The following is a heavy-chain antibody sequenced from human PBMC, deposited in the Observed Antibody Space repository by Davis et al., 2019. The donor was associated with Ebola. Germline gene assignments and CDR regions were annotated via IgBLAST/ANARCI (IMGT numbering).Heavy chain of an antibody. D-gene: IGHD3-3*01. CDR3: AKDSSETIVGVVGRFDY. J-gene: IGHJ4*02. CDR2: ITGNGGST. CDR1: GFTFTTYA. Sequence: GESLKISCAASGFTFTTYAMSWVRQAPGKGLEWVSTITGNGGSTYYADSVKGRFTFSRDNSKNTLYLQMDSLRAVDTAVYYCAKDSSETIVGVVGRFDYWGQGTLVTVSS. V-gene: IGHV3-23*01.